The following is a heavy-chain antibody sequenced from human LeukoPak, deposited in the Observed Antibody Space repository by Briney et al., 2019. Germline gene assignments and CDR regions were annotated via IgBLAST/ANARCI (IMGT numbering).Heavy chain of an antibody. CDR3: AKSGELLWFGELDYYYMDV. CDR2: ISGSGDST. D-gene: IGHD3-10*01. J-gene: IGHJ6*03. Sequence: PGGSLRLSCAASGFTFSSYAMSWVRQAPGKELEWVSAISGSGDSTYYADSVKGRFTISRDNSKNTLYLQMNRLRAEDTAVYYCAKSGELLWFGELDYYYMDVWGKGTTVTVSS. V-gene: IGHV3-23*01. CDR1: GFTFSSYA.